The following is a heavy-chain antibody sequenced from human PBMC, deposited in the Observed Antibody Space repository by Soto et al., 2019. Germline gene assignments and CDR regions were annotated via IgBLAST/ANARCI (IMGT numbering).Heavy chain of an antibody. J-gene: IGHJ5*02. D-gene: IGHD3-22*01. Sequence: QVQLVQSGAEVKKPGASVKVSCKASGYTFTTYGMSWVRQAPGQGLDWMGWISTYNGNTKYAERLQGRVTMTTDTTTSSAYMALRSLRSDDTAVYYCARGPTDYYDHSGYYFLDSWGQGTLVTVSS. CDR2: ISTYNGNT. CDR1: GYTFTTYG. V-gene: IGHV1-18*01. CDR3: ARGPTDYYDHSGYYFLDS.